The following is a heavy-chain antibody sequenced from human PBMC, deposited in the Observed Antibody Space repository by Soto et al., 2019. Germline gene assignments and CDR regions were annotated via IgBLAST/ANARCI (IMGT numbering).Heavy chain of an antibody. CDR2: ISYDGSNK. Sequence: QVQLVESGGGVVQPGRSLRLSCAASGFTFSSYGMHWVRQAPGKGLEWVAVISYDGSNKYYADSVKGRFTISRDNSKNTLYLQMNSLRAEDTAVYYCAKGTNYDSSGYGLVFFDYWGQGTLVTVSS. D-gene: IGHD3-22*01. CDR3: AKGTNYDSSGYGLVFFDY. CDR1: GFTFSSYG. V-gene: IGHV3-30*18. J-gene: IGHJ4*02.